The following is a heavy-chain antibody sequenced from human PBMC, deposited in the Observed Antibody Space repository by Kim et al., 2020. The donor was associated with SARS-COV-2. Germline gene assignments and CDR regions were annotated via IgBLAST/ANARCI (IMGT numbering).Heavy chain of an antibody. CDR1: GFTFNNYW. J-gene: IGHJ4*01. V-gene: IGHV3-74*01. CDR3: ARESTGGFGN. D-gene: IGHD7-27*01. Sequence: GGSLRLSCAASGFTFNNYWMHWVRQAPGKGLVWVSRITNDGSNTIFADSVKGRFTISRDNAKNTLYLQMNSLRAEDTAVYYCARESTGGFGNWGPGTLVT. CDR2: ITNDGSNT.